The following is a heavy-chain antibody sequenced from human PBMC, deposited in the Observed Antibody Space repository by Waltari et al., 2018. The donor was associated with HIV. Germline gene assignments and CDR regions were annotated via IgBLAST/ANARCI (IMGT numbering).Heavy chain of an antibody. D-gene: IGHD6-6*01. CDR2: ISSSGNFK. CDR3: ARDSRGSTWSLNWFDP. J-gene: IGHJ5*02. Sequence: EVQLVESGGGPVKPGESLRLYCVTSGFICNSYSMNWVRQAPGKGPEWVSSISSSGNFKHYADSVKGRFTISRDNAENSLYLQMNGLRAEDTAIYYCARDSRGSTWSLNWFDPWGQGTLVTVSS. V-gene: IGHV3-21*02. CDR1: GFICNSYS.